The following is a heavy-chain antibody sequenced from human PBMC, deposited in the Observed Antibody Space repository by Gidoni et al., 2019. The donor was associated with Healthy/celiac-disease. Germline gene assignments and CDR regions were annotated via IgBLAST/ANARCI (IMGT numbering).Heavy chain of an antibody. CDR2: IDPSDSYT. CDR1: GYSFTSYW. Sequence: EVQLVQSGAEVKKPGESLRISCKGSGYSFTSYWISWVRQLPGNGLEWMGRIDPSDSYTNYSPSFQGHVTISADKSISTAYLQWSSLKASDTAMYYCARLSTLAVAAPGAFDIWGQGTMVTVSS. D-gene: IGHD6-19*01. J-gene: IGHJ3*02. V-gene: IGHV5-10-1*01. CDR3: ARLSTLAVAAPGAFDI.